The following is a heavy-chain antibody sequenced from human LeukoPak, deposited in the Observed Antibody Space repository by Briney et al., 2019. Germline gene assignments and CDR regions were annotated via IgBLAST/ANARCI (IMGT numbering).Heavy chain of an antibody. CDR2: IYHSGIT. Sequence: ASETLSLTCAVSGGSISSSNWWSWVRQPPGKGLEWIGEIYHSGITNYNPSLKSRVTISLDNSKNQFSLKVSSVTAADTAVYYCAREPVERPGTYWGQGTLVTVSS. CDR3: AREPVERPGTY. J-gene: IGHJ4*02. CDR1: GGSISSSNW. V-gene: IGHV4-4*02. D-gene: IGHD1-1*01.